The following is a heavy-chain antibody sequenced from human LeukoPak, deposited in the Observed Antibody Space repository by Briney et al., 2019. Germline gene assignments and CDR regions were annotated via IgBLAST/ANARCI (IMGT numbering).Heavy chain of an antibody. CDR2: INAGNGNT. Sequence: ASVKVSCKASGYTFTSYAMHWVRQAPGQRLEWMGWINAGNGNTKYSQKFQGRVTITRDTSASTAYMELSSLRSEDTAVYYCARDNYGGNSEGYFQHWGQGTLVTVSS. CDR3: ARDNYGGNSEGYFQH. V-gene: IGHV1-3*01. J-gene: IGHJ1*01. CDR1: GYTFTSYA. D-gene: IGHD4-23*01.